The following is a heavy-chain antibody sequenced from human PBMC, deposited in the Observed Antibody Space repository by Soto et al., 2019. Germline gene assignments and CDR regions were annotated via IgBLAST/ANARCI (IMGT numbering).Heavy chain of an antibody. CDR2: ISAYNGNT. CDR1: GYTFTSYG. CDR3: ARYDILTENYYYGMDV. Sequence: ASVRVSCKXSGYTFTSYGISWVRQAPGQGLEWMGWISAYNGNTNYAQKLQGRVTMTTDTSTSTAYMELRSLRSDDTAVYYCARYDILTENYYYGMDVWGQGTTVTVSS. D-gene: IGHD3-9*01. J-gene: IGHJ6*02. V-gene: IGHV1-18*04.